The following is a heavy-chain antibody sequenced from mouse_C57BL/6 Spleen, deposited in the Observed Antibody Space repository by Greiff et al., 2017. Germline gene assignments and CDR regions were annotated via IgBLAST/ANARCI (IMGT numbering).Heavy chain of an antibody. CDR3: ARGQHYFDY. Sequence: VQLQQPGAELVRPGTSVKLSCKASGYTFTSYWMHWVKQRPGQGLEWIGVIDPSDSYTNYNQKFKGKATLTVDTSSSTAYMQLSSLTSEDSAVYYCARGQHYFDYWGQGTTLTVSS. V-gene: IGHV1-59*01. CDR2: IDPSDSYT. CDR1: GYTFTSYW. J-gene: IGHJ2*01.